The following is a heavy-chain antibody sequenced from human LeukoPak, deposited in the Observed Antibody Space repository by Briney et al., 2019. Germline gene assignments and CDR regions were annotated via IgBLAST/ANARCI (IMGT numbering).Heavy chain of an antibody. Sequence: GESLKISCKGSGYSFTSYWISWVRQMPGKGLEWMGRTDPSDSYTNYSPSFQGHVTISADKSISTAYLQWSSLKASDTAMYYCARHGSYCSGGSCHFDYWGQGTLVTVSS. D-gene: IGHD2-15*01. V-gene: IGHV5-10-1*01. CDR3: ARHGSYCSGGSCHFDY. CDR2: TDPSDSYT. J-gene: IGHJ4*02. CDR1: GYSFTSYW.